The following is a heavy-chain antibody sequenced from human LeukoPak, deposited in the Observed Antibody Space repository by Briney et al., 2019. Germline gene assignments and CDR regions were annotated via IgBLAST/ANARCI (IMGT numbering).Heavy chain of an antibody. V-gene: IGHV3-33*01. CDR1: GFTFSSYG. J-gene: IGHJ4*02. CDR3: ARSENDYGDFWAYY. Sequence: GGSLRLSCAASGFTFSSYGMHWVRQAPGKGREWVAVIWYDGSNKYYADSVKGRFTISRDNSKNTLYLQMNSLRAEDTAVYYCARSENDYGDFWAYYWGQGTLVTVSS. D-gene: IGHD4-17*01. CDR2: IWYDGSNK.